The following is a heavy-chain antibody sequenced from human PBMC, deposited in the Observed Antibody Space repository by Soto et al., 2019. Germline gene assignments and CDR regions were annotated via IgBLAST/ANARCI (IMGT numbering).Heavy chain of an antibody. D-gene: IGHD4-17*01. CDR1: KSIFTVYG. CDR3: AKDAGRRTTHPVDY. V-gene: IGHV3-30*02. CDR2: IRCDGTDE. Sequence: GGSLRLSCAASKSIFTVYGMHWVRQTPGKGLEWVAVIRCDGTDEHYADSVKGRFTISRDNSKNMLYLQMNSLRAEDTAVYYCAKDAGRRTTHPVDYWGQGTLVTVSS. J-gene: IGHJ4*02.